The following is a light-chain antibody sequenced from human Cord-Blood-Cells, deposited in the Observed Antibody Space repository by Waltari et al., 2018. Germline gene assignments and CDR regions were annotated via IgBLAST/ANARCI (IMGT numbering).Light chain of an antibody. CDR2: AAS. CDR3: QQSYSTPWT. V-gene: IGKV1-39*01. J-gene: IGKJ1*01. Sequence: IQRTQSPSPLSAAVGNRVPITCRASQSISSYLNWYQQKPGKAPKLLIYAASSLQSGVPARFSGSGSGTDFTLTISSLQPEDFATYYCQQSYSTPWTFGQGTKVEIK. CDR1: QSISSY.